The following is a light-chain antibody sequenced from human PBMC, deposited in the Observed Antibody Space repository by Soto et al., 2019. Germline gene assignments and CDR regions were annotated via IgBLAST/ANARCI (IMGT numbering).Light chain of an antibody. Sequence: EIVMTQSPATLSVSPGERATLSCRASQSVSSSCLAWYRQKPGQAPRLLIYGASSRATGIPDRFSGSGSGTDFTLTISRLEPEDFAVYYCQQYGSSPQTFGQGTKVDIK. CDR2: GAS. J-gene: IGKJ1*01. V-gene: IGKV3-20*01. CDR1: QSVSSSC. CDR3: QQYGSSPQT.